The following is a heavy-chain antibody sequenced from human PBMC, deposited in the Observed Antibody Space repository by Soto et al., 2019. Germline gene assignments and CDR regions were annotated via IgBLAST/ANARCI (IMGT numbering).Heavy chain of an antibody. CDR2: IKQDGSEK. J-gene: IGHJ6*02. CDR3: ARTILTGYYLIYYYYGMDV. V-gene: IGHV3-7*01. D-gene: IGHD3-9*01. Sequence: SWVRQAPGKGLEWVANIKQDGSEKYYVDSVKGRFTISRDNAKNSLYLQMNSLRAEDTAVYYCARTILTGYYLIYYYYGMDVWGQGTTVTVSS.